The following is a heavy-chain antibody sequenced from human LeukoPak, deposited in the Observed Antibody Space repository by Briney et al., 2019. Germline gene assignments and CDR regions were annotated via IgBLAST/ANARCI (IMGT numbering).Heavy chain of an antibody. CDR2: IWYDGSNK. D-gene: IGHD3-22*01. J-gene: IGHJ4*02. V-gene: IGHV3-33*06. CDR3: AKDPHYYDRYDYYSDY. CDR1: GFTFSSYG. Sequence: GRSLRLSCAASGFTFSSYGMHWVRQAPGKGLEWVAVIWYDGSNKYYADSVKGRFTISRDNSKNTLFLQMDSLRAEDTAVYYCAKDPHYYDRYDYYSDYWGQGTLVTVSS.